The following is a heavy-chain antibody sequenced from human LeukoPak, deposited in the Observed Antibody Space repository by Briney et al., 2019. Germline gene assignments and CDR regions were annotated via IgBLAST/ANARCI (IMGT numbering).Heavy chain of an antibody. CDR3: ARGYCSRATCRHFDY. Sequence: GASVKVSCKAAGYAFTNYAITWVRLAPGQGLEWMGWISVYNGNTNYAQKLQGRVTMTADTSTTTAYMELRSLRSDDTAVYYCARGYCSRATCRHFDYWGQGALVTVSS. V-gene: IGHV1-18*01. D-gene: IGHD2-2*01. J-gene: IGHJ4*02. CDR1: GYAFTNYA. CDR2: ISVYNGNT.